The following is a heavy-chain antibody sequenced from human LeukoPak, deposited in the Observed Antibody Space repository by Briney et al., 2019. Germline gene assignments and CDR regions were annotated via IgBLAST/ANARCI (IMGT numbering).Heavy chain of an antibody. Sequence: PGRSLRLSCAASGFTFSSYAMHWVRQAPGKGLEWVAVISYDGSNKYYADSVKGRFTISRENSKNTLYLQMNSLRAEDTAVYYCAREGPSHGMDVWGQGTTVTVSS. CDR3: AREGPSHGMDV. CDR1: GFTFSSYA. V-gene: IGHV3-30-3*01. CDR2: ISYDGSNK. J-gene: IGHJ6*02.